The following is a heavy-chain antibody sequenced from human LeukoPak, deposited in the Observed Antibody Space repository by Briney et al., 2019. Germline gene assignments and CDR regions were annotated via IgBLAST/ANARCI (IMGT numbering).Heavy chain of an antibody. CDR3: ARPYYGDYQFAY. CDR2: INSDGRRT. Sequence: GGSLRLSCAASGFTFSSFWMHWVRQAPGKGLVWVSRINSDGRRTTYADSVKGRFAISRDNAKNTLYLQLNSLRAEDTAVYYCARPYYGDYQFAYWGQGTLVTVSS. D-gene: IGHD4-17*01. V-gene: IGHV3-74*01. J-gene: IGHJ4*02. CDR1: GFTFSSFW.